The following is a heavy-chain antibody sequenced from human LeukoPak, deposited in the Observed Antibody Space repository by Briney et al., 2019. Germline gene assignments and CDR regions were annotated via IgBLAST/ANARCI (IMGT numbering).Heavy chain of an antibody. CDR3: ARQRGYSYGYVDY. Sequence: SETLSLTCTVSGGSISSSSAYWGWIRQPPGKGLDWIGSIYYSKNTYYNPSLKSRVTISADTSKNQFSLTLGSVTAADTAVYYCARQRGYSYGYVDYWGQGALVTVSS. CDR2: IYYSKNT. J-gene: IGHJ4*02. D-gene: IGHD5-18*01. V-gene: IGHV4-39*01. CDR1: GGSISSSSAY.